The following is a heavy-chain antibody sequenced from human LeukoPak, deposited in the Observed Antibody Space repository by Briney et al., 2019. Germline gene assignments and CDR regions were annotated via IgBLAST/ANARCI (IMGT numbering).Heavy chain of an antibody. CDR1: GFTFSSHW. V-gene: IGHV3-7*01. CDR3: ARGCRVGDCCPDN. D-gene: IGHD2-21*02. CDR2: IKRDGSET. J-gene: IGHJ4*02. Sequence: GGSLRLSCAASGFTFSSHWMSWVRQAPGKGLEWVANIKRDGSETNYVDSVKGRFTISRDNAKNSLYLQMNSLRAEDTAVYYCARGCRVGDCCPDNWGQGSLVTVSS.